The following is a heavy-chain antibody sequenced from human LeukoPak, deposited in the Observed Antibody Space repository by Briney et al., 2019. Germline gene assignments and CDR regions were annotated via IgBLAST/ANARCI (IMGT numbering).Heavy chain of an antibody. CDR3: ARGFTHDYGDYFDY. CDR1: GGSISSSSYY. Sequence: ETLSLTCTVSGGSISSSSYYWGWIRQPPGKGLEWVSVIYSDSGGSTYYADSVKGRFTMSRDNSKNTLYLHMNSLRAEDTAVYYCARGFTHDYGDYFDYWGQGTLVTVSS. V-gene: IGHV3-66*01. J-gene: IGHJ4*02. D-gene: IGHD4-17*01. CDR2: IYSDSGGST.